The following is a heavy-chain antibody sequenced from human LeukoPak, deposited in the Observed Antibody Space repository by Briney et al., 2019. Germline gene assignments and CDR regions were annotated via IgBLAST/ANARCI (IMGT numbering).Heavy chain of an antibody. CDR2: IYYSGGNA. Sequence: PGGSLRLSCAASGFMFSNFAMSWVRQAPGKGLEWVSTIYYSGGNAYSADSVKGRFTTSRDNAKNTLYLQMNSLRAEGTAVYYCAKDQGQAVVPRRFDYWGQGTLVTVSS. CDR3: AKDQGQAVVPRRFDY. D-gene: IGHD2-2*01. CDR1: GFMFSNFA. J-gene: IGHJ4*02. V-gene: IGHV3-23*01.